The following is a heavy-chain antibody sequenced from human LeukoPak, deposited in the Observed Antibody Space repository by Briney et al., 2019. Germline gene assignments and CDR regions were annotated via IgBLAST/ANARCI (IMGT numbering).Heavy chain of an antibody. D-gene: IGHD6-13*01. CDR2: ISKDGTKT. Sequence: PGRSLRLSCAASGFSFSTYAMQWVRQAPGKGLDWVAVISKDGTKTQYADSVKGRFTISRDNSRNTLYLQMNSLRSEDTAVYYCAKDDGPYSSTWFSVGLIDCWGQGTLVTVSS. CDR1: GFSFSTYA. CDR3: AKDDGPYSSTWFSVGLIDC. V-gene: IGHV3-30*18. J-gene: IGHJ4*02.